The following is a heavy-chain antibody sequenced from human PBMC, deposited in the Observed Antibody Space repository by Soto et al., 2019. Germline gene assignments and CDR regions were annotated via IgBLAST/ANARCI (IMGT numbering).Heavy chain of an antibody. CDR1: GYTFTSYA. CDR2: INAGNGNT. D-gene: IGHD4-17*01. Sequence: SVKVSCKASGYTFTSYAMHWVRQAPGQRLEWMGWINAGNGNTKYSQKFQGRVTITRDTSASTAYMELSSLRSEDTAVYYCARFMDYGDPNYFDYWGQGTLVTVSS. CDR3: ARFMDYGDPNYFDY. V-gene: IGHV1-3*01. J-gene: IGHJ4*02.